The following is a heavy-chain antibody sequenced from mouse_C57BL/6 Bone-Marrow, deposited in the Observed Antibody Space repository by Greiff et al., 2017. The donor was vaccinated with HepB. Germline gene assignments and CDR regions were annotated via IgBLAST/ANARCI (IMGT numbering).Heavy chain of an antibody. J-gene: IGHJ2*01. Sequence: QVQLQQPGAELVMPGASVKLSCKASGYTFTSYWMHWVKQRPGQGLEWIGEIDPSDSYTNYNQKFKGKSTLTVDKYSSTAYMQLSSLTSEDSAVYYCARDYGSLDYWGQGTTLTVSS. CDR3: ARDYGSLDY. V-gene: IGHV1-69*01. CDR2: IDPSDSYT. CDR1: GYTFTSYW. D-gene: IGHD1-1*01.